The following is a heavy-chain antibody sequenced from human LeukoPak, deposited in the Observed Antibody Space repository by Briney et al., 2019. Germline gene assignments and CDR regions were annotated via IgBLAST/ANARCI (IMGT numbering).Heavy chain of an antibody. V-gene: IGHV3-9*01. J-gene: IGHJ6*04. CDR2: ISWNSGSI. Sequence: GRSLRLSCAASGFTFDDYAMHWVRQAPGKGLEWVSGISWNSGSIGYADSVKGRFTISRDNAKNSLYLQMNSLRAEDTAVYYCARGDLWSGYLSIFNGQKMDVWGKGTTVTVSS. CDR1: GFTFDDYA. CDR3: ARGDLWSGYLSIFNGQKMDV. D-gene: IGHD3-3*01.